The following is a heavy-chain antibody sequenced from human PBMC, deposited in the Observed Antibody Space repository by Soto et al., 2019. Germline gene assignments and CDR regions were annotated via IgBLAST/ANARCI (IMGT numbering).Heavy chain of an antibody. J-gene: IGHJ6*02. V-gene: IGHV3-21*01. D-gene: IGHD3-22*01. CDR1: GFTFSSYS. Sequence: PGGSLRLSCAASGFTFSSYSMNWVRQVPGKGLEWVSSISSSSSYIYYADSVKGRFTISRDNAKNSLYLQMNSLRAEDTAVYYCARGGIGGGGSSSITMIVVATYYYYGMDVWGQGTTVTVSS. CDR3: ARGGIGGGGSSSITMIVVATYYYYGMDV. CDR2: ISSSSSYI.